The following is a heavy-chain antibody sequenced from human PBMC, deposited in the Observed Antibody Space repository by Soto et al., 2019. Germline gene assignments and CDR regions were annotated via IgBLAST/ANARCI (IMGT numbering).Heavy chain of an antibody. J-gene: IGHJ5*02. CDR1: GYTFTCYY. CDR2: INPNSGGT. CDR3: ARASFGVVIHWFDP. Sequence: ASVKVSCKASGYTFTCYYMHWVRQAPGQGLEWMGWINPNSGGTNYAQKFQGWVTMTRDTSISTAYTELSRLRSDDTAVYYCARASFGVVIHWFDPWGQGTLVTVS. D-gene: IGHD3-3*01. V-gene: IGHV1-2*04.